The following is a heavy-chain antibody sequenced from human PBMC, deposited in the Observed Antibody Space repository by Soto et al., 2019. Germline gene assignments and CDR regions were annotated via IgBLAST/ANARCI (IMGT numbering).Heavy chain of an antibody. Sequence: EVQLVESGGGLVQPGGSLRLSCAASGFTFSSYWMHWVRQVPGQGLVWVSRINYDGSTTTYADSVKGRFTISRDNARNTLYLQMNSLRAEDTAVYYCARAGAGWYWFDPWGQGTLVTVSS. D-gene: IGHD6-19*01. CDR2: INYDGSTT. CDR1: GFTFSSYW. CDR3: ARAGAGWYWFDP. V-gene: IGHV3-74*01. J-gene: IGHJ5*02.